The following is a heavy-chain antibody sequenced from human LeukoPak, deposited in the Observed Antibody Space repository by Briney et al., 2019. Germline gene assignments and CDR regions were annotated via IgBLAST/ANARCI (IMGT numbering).Heavy chain of an antibody. Sequence: GGSLRLSCAASGFTFSSYWMSWVRQAPGKGLEWVANIKQDGSEKYYVDSVKGRFTISRDNAKDSLYLQMNSLRAEDTAVYYCARVADYGDYRRSYGMDVWGQGTTVTVSS. V-gene: IGHV3-7*01. J-gene: IGHJ6*02. D-gene: IGHD4-17*01. CDR1: GFTFSSYW. CDR3: ARVADYGDYRRSYGMDV. CDR2: IKQDGSEK.